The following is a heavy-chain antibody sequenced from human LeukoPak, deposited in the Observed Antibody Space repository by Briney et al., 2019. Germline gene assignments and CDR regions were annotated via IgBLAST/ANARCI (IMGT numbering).Heavy chain of an antibody. Sequence: SETLSLTCAVYGGSFSDYYWGWVRQPPGKGLEWIAEINHRGTINYNPSLRSRVPLSVDTSKHQFSLKLNSVTAADTAVYFCARLHILGPSRPSTRAFDYWGQGTLVTGSS. V-gene: IGHV4-34*01. CDR1: GGSFSDYY. J-gene: IGHJ4*02. CDR2: INHRGTI. D-gene: IGHD1-26*01. CDR3: ARLHILGPSRPSTRAFDY.